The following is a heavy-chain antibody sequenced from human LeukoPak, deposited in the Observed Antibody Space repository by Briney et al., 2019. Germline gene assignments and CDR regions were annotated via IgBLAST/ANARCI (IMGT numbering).Heavy chain of an antibody. CDR1: GGSISSSSYY. J-gene: IGHJ4*02. CDR2: ISGSAFGT. CDR3: AKDVGVGAPRGAFDY. V-gene: IGHV3-23*01. Sequence: ETLSLTCTVSGGSISSSSYYWGWVRQAPGKGLEWVSAISGSAFGTYYADSVRGRFTISRDNSKNTLYLQMNSLRAEDTAVYYCAKDVGVGAPRGAFDYWGQGTLVTVSS. D-gene: IGHD1-26*01.